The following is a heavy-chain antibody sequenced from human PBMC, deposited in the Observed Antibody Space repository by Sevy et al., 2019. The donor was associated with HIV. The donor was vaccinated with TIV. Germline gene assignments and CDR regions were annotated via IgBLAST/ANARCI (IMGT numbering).Heavy chain of an antibody. Sequence: GGSLRLSCAASGFTFGSYVLHWVRQAPGKGLEWVALISQTYDGSKKYYADSVKGRFIISGDNSKNTRYVQIDSLKLEDTAVYYCVRDNSGYFLFDHWGQGTLVTVSS. J-gene: IGHJ4*02. V-gene: IGHV3-30-3*01. CDR2: ISQTYDGSKK. CDR3: VRDNSGYFLFDH. CDR1: GFTFGSYV. D-gene: IGHD5-12*01.